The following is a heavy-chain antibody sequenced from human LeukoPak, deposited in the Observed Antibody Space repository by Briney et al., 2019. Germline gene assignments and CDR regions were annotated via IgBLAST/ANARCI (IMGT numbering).Heavy chain of an antibody. D-gene: IGHD3-22*01. V-gene: IGHV1-69*13. Sequence: SVKVSCKASGGTFSSYAISWVRQAPGQGLEWMGGIIPIFGTANYAQKFQGRVTITADESTSTAYMELSSLRSEDTAVYYCARDKAYYDSSGYYGGIDCWGQGTLVTVSS. CDR1: GGTFSSYA. CDR2: IIPIFGTA. CDR3: ARDKAYYDSSGYYGGIDC. J-gene: IGHJ4*02.